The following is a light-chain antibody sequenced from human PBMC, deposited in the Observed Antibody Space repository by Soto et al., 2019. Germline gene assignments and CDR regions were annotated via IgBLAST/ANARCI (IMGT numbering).Light chain of an antibody. V-gene: IGKV3-11*01. Sequence: EVVLTQSPATLSLSPGDRATLSCRASQSVSIDFAWDQQKPGQAPRLLIYDASNRATGIPARFSGSGSGTDFTLTISSLEPEDFAVYYCQHRHNFGPGTKVDIK. CDR2: DAS. J-gene: IGKJ3*01. CDR1: QSVSID. CDR3: QHRHN.